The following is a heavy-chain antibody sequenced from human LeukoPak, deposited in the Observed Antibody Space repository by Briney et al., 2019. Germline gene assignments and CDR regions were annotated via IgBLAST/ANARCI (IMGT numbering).Heavy chain of an antibody. Sequence: PGGSLRLSCEASGFTFSTYAMSLVRQPPGKGLQWVSGISGSDSGTYYTDSVKGRFTISRDNSKNTVYLEIDNLRAEDTAVYYYAKCMSGTGVCLNFDSWGQGILVTVSS. V-gene: IGHV3-23*01. CDR2: ISGSDSGT. D-gene: IGHD2-8*02. CDR1: GFTFSTYA. J-gene: IGHJ4*02. CDR3: AKCMSGTGVCLNFDS.